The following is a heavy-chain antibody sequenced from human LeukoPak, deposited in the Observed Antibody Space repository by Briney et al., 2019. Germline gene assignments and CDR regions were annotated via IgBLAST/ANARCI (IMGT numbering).Heavy chain of an antibody. CDR3: ASNIAAASMGFDP. J-gene: IGHJ5*02. CDR2: IYHSGST. V-gene: IGHV4-30-2*01. D-gene: IGHD6-13*01. Sequence: PSETLSLTCTVSGGSISGGGYSWSWIRQPPGKGLEWIGYIYHSGSTYYNPSLKSRVTISVDTSKNQFSLKLSSVTAADTAVYYCASNIAAASMGFDPWGQGTLVTVSS. CDR1: GGSISGGGYS.